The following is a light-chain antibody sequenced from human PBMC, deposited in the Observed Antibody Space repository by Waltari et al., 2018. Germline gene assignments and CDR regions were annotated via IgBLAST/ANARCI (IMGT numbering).Light chain of an antibody. Sequence: QSAPIQPASVSGSPGQSITMSCTETNSDVGSYNLVSWYQQHPGKAPKLIIYEGSKRPSGVSYRVSGSKSGNTASLTISGLQAEDEADYYCSSYAGSSTPRVFGGGTKLTVL. J-gene: IGLJ3*02. CDR1: NSDVGSYNL. V-gene: IGLV2-23*01. CDR3: SSYAGSSTPRV. CDR2: EGS.